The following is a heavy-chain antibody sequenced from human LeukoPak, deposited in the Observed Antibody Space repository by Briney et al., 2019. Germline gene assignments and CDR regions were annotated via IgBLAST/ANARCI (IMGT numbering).Heavy chain of an antibody. CDR2: FDPEDGET. Sequence: ASVKVSCKVSGYTLTELSMHWVRQAPGKGLEWMGGFDPEDGETIYAQKFQGRVTMTEDTSTDTAYMELSSLRSDDSALYYCAGEFCGGGSCRQGFDYWGQGSLVTVSS. CDR1: GYTLTELS. CDR3: AGEFCGGGSCRQGFDY. D-gene: IGHD2-15*01. V-gene: IGHV1-24*01. J-gene: IGHJ4*02.